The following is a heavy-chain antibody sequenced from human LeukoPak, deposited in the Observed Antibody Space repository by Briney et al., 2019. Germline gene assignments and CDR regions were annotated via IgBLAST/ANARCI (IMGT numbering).Heavy chain of an antibody. V-gene: IGHV4-38-2*02. D-gene: IGHD6-13*01. CDR1: GYSISSGFY. CDR3: ARDPEWGSSWYY. CDR2: IYHSGTT. Sequence: SETLFLTCTVSGYSISSGFYWGWIRQPPGKGLEWIGTIYHSGTTYYNPSLKSRVSISVDTSKNQFSLKLSSVTATDTAVYYCARDPEWGSSWYYWGQGTLVTVSS. J-gene: IGHJ4*02.